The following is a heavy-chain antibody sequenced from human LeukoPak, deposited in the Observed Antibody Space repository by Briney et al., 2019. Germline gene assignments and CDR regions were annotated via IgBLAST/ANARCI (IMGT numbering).Heavy chain of an antibody. Sequence: PSETLSLTCTVSGGSISSYYWSWIRQPPGKGPVWIGYIYYSGSTNYNPSLKSRVTISLDTSKNQFSLKLSSVTAADTAVYYCARQDGDYVMGFDYWGQGTPVTVSS. J-gene: IGHJ4*02. CDR1: GGSISSYY. CDR3: ARQDGDYVMGFDY. V-gene: IGHV4-59*08. D-gene: IGHD4-17*01. CDR2: IYYSGST.